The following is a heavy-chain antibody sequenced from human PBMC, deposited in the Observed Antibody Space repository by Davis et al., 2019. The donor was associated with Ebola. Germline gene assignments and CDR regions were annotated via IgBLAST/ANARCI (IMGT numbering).Heavy chain of an antibody. Sequence: MPSETLSLTCAVSGGSISSSSYYWGWIRQPPGKGLEWIGSIYYSGSTYYNPSLKSRVTISVDTSKNQFSLKLSSVTAADTAVYYCARAWGSNRSSSIYYYYYGMDVWGQGTTVTVSS. CDR3: ARAWGSNRSSSIYYYYYGMDV. V-gene: IGHV4-39*07. D-gene: IGHD6-6*01. CDR2: IYYSGST. J-gene: IGHJ6*02. CDR1: GGSISSSSYY.